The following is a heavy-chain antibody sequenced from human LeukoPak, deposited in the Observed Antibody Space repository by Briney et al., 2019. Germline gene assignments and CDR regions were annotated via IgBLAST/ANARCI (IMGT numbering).Heavy chain of an antibody. CDR1: GFTFSDHY. J-gene: IGHJ4*02. CDR3: AGGYNSFDS. D-gene: IGHD1-1*01. V-gene: IGHV3-72*01. Sequence: GGSLRLSCAASGFTFSDHYMDWVRQAPGKGLEWVGRTRNKANSYTTVYAASVKGRFTISRDGSENSLLLQMNSLKTEDTAVYYCAGGYNSFDSWGQGTLVTVSS. CDR2: TRNKANSYTT.